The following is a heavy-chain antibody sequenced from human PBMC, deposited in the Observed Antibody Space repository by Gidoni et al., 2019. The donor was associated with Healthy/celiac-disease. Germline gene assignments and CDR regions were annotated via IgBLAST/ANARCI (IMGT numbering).Heavy chain of an antibody. D-gene: IGHD2-15*01. V-gene: IGHV3-30*01. Sequence: QVQLVESGGGEVQPGRSMRLSCAVYGFTLSSYDMPWVRQGPGKGLEWVEVISYDGSNKYYADSVKGRFTISRDNSKNTLYLQMNSLRAEDTAVYYCARDRSRYCSGGSCYYYDYWGQGTLVTVSS. J-gene: IGHJ4*02. CDR1: GFTLSSYD. CDR3: ARDRSRYCSGGSCYYYDY. CDR2: ISYDGSNK.